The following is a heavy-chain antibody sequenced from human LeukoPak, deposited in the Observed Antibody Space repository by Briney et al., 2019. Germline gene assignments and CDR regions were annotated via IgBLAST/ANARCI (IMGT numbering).Heavy chain of an antibody. J-gene: IGHJ3*02. CDR2: TYYRSKWYN. CDR1: GDSVSSNSAA. V-gene: IGHV6-1*01. D-gene: IGHD2-21*01. CDR3: CHSLSGRTGAFDI. Sequence: SQTLSLTCAISGDSVSSNSAAWNWIRQSPSRGFEWLGRTYYRSKWYNDYAVSVKSRITINPDTSKNQFSLQLDSVTPEDTAVYYCCHSLSGRTGAFDIWGRGTVVTVSS.